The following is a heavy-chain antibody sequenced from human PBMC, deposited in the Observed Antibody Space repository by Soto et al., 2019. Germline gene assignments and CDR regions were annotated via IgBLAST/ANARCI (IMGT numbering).Heavy chain of an antibody. CDR2: INPSGGST. D-gene: IGHD5-12*01. CDR1: GYTFTSYY. V-gene: IGHV1-46*03. Sequence: QVQLVQSGAEVKKPGASVKVSCKASGYTFTSYYMHWVRQAPGQGLEWMGIINPSGGSTSYAQKFQARVTMTSDTSTSTAYMELSSLRSDDTAVNYCARGTEYSSYERPPPFYYWCQGTLVTVSS. CDR3: ARGTEYSSYERPPPFYY. J-gene: IGHJ4*02.